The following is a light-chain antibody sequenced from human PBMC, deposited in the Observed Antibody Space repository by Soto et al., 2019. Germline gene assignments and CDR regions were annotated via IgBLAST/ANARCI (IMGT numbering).Light chain of an antibody. J-gene: IGLJ1*01. CDR1: SSDVGGYNY. Sequence: QSALTQPPSASGSPGQSVAISCTGTSSDVGGYNYVSWYQQHPGKAPKLMIYEVNKRPSGVPDRFSGSKSGNTASLTCSGLQAEDEADYYCSSYAGSSNVFGTGTKLTVL. V-gene: IGLV2-8*01. CDR3: SSYAGSSNV. CDR2: EVN.